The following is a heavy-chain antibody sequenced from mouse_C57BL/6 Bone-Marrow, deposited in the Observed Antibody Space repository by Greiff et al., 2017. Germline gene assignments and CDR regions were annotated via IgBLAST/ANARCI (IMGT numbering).Heavy chain of an antibody. CDR1: GFSLTSYG. CDR2: IWSGGST. D-gene: IGHD2-5*01. V-gene: IGHV2-2*01. J-gene: IGHJ4*01. CDR3: ARNTYYSNSLYAMDY. Sequence: VHLVESGPGLVQPSQSLSITCTVSGFSLTSYGVHWVRQSPGKGLEWLGVIWSGGSTDYNAALISRLSISKDNSKSQVFFKMNSLQADDTAIYYCARNTYYSNSLYAMDYWGQGTSVTVSS.